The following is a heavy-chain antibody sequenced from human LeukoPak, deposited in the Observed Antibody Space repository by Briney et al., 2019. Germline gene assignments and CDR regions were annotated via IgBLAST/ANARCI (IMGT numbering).Heavy chain of an antibody. CDR1: GDTVSTNSAA. J-gene: IGHJ5*02. V-gene: IGHV6-1*01. CDR2: TYYNSKWNN. D-gene: IGHD1-1*01. Sequence: SQTLSLTCAISGDTVSTNSAAWNWIRQSPSRGLEWLGRTYYNSKWNNDYAVSVKSRITINPDTSKNQFSLRLNSVTPEDTAVYYCARSKTGTDSNWFDPWGQGTLVTVSS. CDR3: ARSKTGTDSNWFDP.